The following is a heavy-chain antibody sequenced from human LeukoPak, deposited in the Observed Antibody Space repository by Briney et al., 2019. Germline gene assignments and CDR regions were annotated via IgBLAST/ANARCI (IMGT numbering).Heavy chain of an antibody. CDR2: ISSSGRTI. D-gene: IGHD3-9*01. Sequence: PGGSLRLSCAASGFTFSSYEMNWVRQAPGKGLEWVSYISSSGRTIYYADSVKGRFTISRDNAKNSLYLQMNSLRAEDTAVYYCALLLRYFDWLEGRAFDIWGQGTMVTVSS. V-gene: IGHV3-48*03. CDR1: GFTFSSYE. CDR3: ALLLRYFDWLEGRAFDI. J-gene: IGHJ3*02.